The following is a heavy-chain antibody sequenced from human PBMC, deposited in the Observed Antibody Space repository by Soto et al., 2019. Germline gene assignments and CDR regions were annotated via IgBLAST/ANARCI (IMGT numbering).Heavy chain of an antibody. Sequence: GASVKVSCKTSGYTFSNYGISWVRPAPGQGLEWMGWSSAYDGNTNYAQKFQGRVTMTTDTSTSTAYMELRSLRSDDTAVYYCARGRWVVLWGDYWGQGTLVTVSS. CDR2: SSAYDGNT. J-gene: IGHJ4*02. CDR3: ARGRWVVLWGDY. V-gene: IGHV1-18*01. CDR1: GYTFSNYG. D-gene: IGHD6-19*01.